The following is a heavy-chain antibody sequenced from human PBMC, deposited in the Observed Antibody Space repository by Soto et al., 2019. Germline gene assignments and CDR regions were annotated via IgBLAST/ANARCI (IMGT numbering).Heavy chain of an antibody. Sequence: QVQLQESGPGLVKPSETLSLTCTVSGDSVTSINFYWSWIRQSPGKSLEWIGFINYNGNTNYNPSLRSRVTISLNTPKNQLTLTLRYVTAADTARYYCAREFSGSYYYKYDIDVWGQGTAVTVSS. J-gene: IGHJ6*02. D-gene: IGHD6-13*01. CDR1: GDSVTSINFY. V-gene: IGHV4-61*01. CDR2: INYNGNT. CDR3: AREFSGSYYYKYDIDV.